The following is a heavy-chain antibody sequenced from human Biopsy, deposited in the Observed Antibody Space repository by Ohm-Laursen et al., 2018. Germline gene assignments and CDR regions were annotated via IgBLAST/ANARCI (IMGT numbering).Heavy chain of an antibody. V-gene: IGHV4-38-2*01. CDR2: IYYDGIT. D-gene: IGHD5-12*01. CDR3: ARVAGGYAYYYGMDV. Sequence: GTLSLTCAVSGYSVTNDYYWGWIRQPPGKGLEWIGNIYYDGITYYNPSLKSRVAMSVDTSKNKFSLRLTSVTAADTDVYYCARVAGGYAYYYGMDVWGQGTTVIVSS. J-gene: IGHJ6*02. CDR1: GYSVTNDYY.